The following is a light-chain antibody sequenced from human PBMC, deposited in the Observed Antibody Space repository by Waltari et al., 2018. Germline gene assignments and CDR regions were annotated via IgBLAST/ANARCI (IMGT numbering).Light chain of an antibody. Sequence: SYELTQPPPVSVAPGQTARITFPGDGLPKQNALWYQQKPGQAPVLVIYKDSERPSGIPERFSGSSSGTTVTLTISGVQAEDEADYYCQSADSSGTWVFGGGTKLTVL. CDR1: GLPKQN. V-gene: IGLV3-25*03. J-gene: IGLJ3*02. CDR3: QSADSSGTWV. CDR2: KDS.